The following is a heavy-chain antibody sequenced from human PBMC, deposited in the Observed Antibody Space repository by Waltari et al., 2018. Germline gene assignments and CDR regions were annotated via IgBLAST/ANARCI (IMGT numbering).Heavy chain of an antibody. V-gene: IGHV4-39*01. D-gene: IGHD6-13*01. CDR3: ARHSRKGSSWDFDY. J-gene: IGHJ4*02. Sequence: QLQLQESGPGLVKPSETLSRPCTVSGGSISSSSYHWGWIRQPPGKGLEWIGSNYYRGSTYYNPSLKSRVTISVDTSKNQFTLKLSSVTAADTAVYYCARHSRKGSSWDFDYWGQGTLVTVSS. CDR1: GGSISSSSYH. CDR2: NYYRGST.